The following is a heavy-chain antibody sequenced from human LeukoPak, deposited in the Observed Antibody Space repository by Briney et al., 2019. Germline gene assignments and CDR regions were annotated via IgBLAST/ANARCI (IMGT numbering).Heavy chain of an antibody. CDR1: GGTFSSYA. CDR2: IIPILGIA. V-gene: IGHV1-69*04. Sequence: ASVKVSCKASGGTFSSYAISWVRQAPGQGLEWRGRIIPILGIANYAQKFQGRVTITANKSTSTAYMELSSLRSEDTAVYYCARGNYDILTGYYFDYWGQGTLVTVSS. D-gene: IGHD3-9*01. J-gene: IGHJ4*02. CDR3: ARGNYDILTGYYFDY.